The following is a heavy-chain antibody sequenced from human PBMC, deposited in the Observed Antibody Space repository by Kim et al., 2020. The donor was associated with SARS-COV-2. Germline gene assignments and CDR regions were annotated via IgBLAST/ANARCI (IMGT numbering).Heavy chain of an antibody. Sequence: SETLSLTCAVYGGSFSGYYWSWIRQPPGKGLEWIGEINHSGSTNYNPSLKSRVTISVDTSKNQFSLKLSSVTAADTAVYYCARGSSGWPGTFYYYYYGM. D-gene: IGHD6-19*01. J-gene: IGHJ6*01. CDR1: GGSFSGYY. CDR3: ARGSSGWPGTFYYYYYGM. V-gene: IGHV4-34*01. CDR2: INHSGST.